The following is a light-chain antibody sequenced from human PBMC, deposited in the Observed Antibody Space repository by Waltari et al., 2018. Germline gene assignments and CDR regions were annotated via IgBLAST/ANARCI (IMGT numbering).Light chain of an antibody. J-gene: IGKJ4*01. CDR2: GAS. V-gene: IGKV3-15*01. CDR3: QQYNNWPLT. CDR1: QSVSSN. Sequence: PRERCPLACRARQSVSSNLAWYQQKPGQAPRLLIDGASTRATGIPARFSGSGSGTEFTLTISSLQSEDFAVYYCQQYNNWPLTFGGGTKVEIK.